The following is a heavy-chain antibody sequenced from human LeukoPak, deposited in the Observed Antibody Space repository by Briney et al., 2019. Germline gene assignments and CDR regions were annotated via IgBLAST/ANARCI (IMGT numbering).Heavy chain of an antibody. CDR3: ARDQSRWSPAAYP. V-gene: IGHV3-21*01. D-gene: IGHD2-2*01. Sequence: GGSLRLSCAASGFTFSSYSMNWVRQAPGKGLEWVSSISSSSSYIYYADSVKGRFTISRDNAKNSLYLQMNSLRAEDTAVYYCARDQSRWSPAAYPWGRGTLVTVSS. J-gene: IGHJ5*02. CDR1: GFTFSSYS. CDR2: ISSSSSYI.